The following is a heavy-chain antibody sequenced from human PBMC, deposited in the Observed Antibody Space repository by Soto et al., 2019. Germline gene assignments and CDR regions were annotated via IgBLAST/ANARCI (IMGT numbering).Heavy chain of an antibody. J-gene: IGHJ4*02. Sequence: EVQLLESGGGLVQPGGSLRLSCAASGFTFNNYAMTWFRQAPGKGLEWVSAISGGGDTTSYADSVKGRFTVSRAGSKNTLYLQMSSLRAEDTALYYCAKGRGGSGSLTPRVDLWGQGTLVTVSS. CDR1: GFTFNNYA. CDR3: AKGRGGSGSLTPRVDL. CDR2: ISGGGDTT. V-gene: IGHV3-23*01. D-gene: IGHD3-10*01.